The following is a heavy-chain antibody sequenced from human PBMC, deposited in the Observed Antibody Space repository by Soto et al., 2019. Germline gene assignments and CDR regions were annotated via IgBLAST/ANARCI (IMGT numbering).Heavy chain of an antibody. CDR1: GFTFSSYA. J-gene: IGHJ4*02. D-gene: IGHD3-22*01. Sequence: GGSLRLSCAASGFTFSSYAMSWVRQAPGKGLEWVSAISGSGGSTYYADSVKGRFTISRDNSKNTLYLQMNSLRPEDTAVYYSAKYPNSPLRTRLVGVPKPWFDYWGRGTPVTVSS. CDR3: AKYPNSPLRTRLVGVPKPWFDY. CDR2: ISGSGGST. V-gene: IGHV3-23*01.